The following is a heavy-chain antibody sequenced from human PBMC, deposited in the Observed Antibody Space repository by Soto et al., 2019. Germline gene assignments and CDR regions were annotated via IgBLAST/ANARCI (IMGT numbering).Heavy chain of an antibody. CDR3: ARDRGYYDFWSGYHYYGMDV. J-gene: IGHJ6*02. CDR2: ISYDGSNK. CDR1: GFTFSSYG. V-gene: IGHV3-30*03. D-gene: IGHD3-3*01. Sequence: QVQLVESGGGVVQPGRSLRLSCAASGFTFSSYGMHWVRQAPGKGLEWVAVISYDGSNKYYADSVKGRFTISRDNSKNTLYLQMNSLRAEDTAVYYCARDRGYYDFWSGYHYYGMDVWGQGTTVTVSS.